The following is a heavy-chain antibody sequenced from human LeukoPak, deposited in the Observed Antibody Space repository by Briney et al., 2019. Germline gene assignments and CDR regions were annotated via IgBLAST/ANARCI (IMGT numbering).Heavy chain of an antibody. CDR3: ARSRYYYDSSGSYYYNY. D-gene: IGHD3-22*01. V-gene: IGHV3-48*03. Sequence: QPGGSLRLSCAASGFTFSSYEMNWVRQAPGKGLEWVSYISKSASTIYYADSVKGRFTISRDNAKNSLYLQMNSLRAEDTAVYYCARSRYYYDSSGSYYYNYWGQGTLVTVSS. CDR1: GFTFSSYE. J-gene: IGHJ4*02. CDR2: ISKSASTI.